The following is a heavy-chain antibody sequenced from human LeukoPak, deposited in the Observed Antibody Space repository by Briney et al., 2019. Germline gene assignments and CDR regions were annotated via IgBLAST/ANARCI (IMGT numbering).Heavy chain of an antibody. CDR3: AAYSYYYGMDV. V-gene: IGHV4-4*03. D-gene: IGHD4-11*01. Sequence: PPETLSLTCAVSGGSISSSNWWSWARQPPGKGLEWIGEIYHSGSTNYNPSLKSRVTISVDKSKNQFSLKLSSVTAADTAVYYCAAYSYYYGMDVWGQGTTVTVSS. CDR1: GGSISSSNW. J-gene: IGHJ6*02. CDR2: IYHSGST.